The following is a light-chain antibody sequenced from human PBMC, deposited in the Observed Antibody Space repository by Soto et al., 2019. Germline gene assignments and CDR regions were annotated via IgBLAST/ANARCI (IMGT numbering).Light chain of an antibody. V-gene: IGKV1-5*03. J-gene: IGKJ2*01. CDR2: GAS. Sequence: IQMTQSPSTLSASVGDRVTITCRASQSINNWLAWYQLKPGKAPKLLIYGASSLESGVPSRFSGSGSGTEFTLTISSLQPDDFATYYCQHYNGYFGQGTKLELK. CDR3: QHYNGY. CDR1: QSINNW.